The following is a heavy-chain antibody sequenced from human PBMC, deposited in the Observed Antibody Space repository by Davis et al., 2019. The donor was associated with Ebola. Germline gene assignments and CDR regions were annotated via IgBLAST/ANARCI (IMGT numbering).Heavy chain of an antibody. CDR2: ISAYNGNT. D-gene: IGHD3-10*01. V-gene: IGHV1-18*01. J-gene: IGHJ5*02. CDR1: GYTFTRYG. CDR3: AGAVTMVLPSGWFDP. Sequence: AASVKVSCKASGYTFTRYGISWVRQAPGQGLEWMGWISAYNGNTNYAQNLQGRVTMTTDTSTSTAYMEVRRLRYDDTAVYYCAGAVTMVLPSGWFDPWGQGTLVTVSS.